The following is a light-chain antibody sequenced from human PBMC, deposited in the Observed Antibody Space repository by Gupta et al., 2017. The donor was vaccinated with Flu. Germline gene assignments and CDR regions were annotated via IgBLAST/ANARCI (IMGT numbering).Light chain of an antibody. V-gene: IGKV3-11*01. CDR3: QQRSDLPMYT. Sequence: EIVLTQSPATLSLSPGERAILSCRASQSVSTYLAWYQQKPGQAPRLLMYDTSKRVAGIPARFSGSGYGTDFTLTISTREPEDFAVYYCQQRSDLPMYTFGQGTMIEIK. CDR2: DTS. J-gene: IGKJ2*01. CDR1: QSVSTY.